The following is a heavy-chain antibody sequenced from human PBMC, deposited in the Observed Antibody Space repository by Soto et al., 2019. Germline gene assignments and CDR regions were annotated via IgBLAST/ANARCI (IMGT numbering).Heavy chain of an antibody. J-gene: IGHJ5*02. Sequence: SETLSLTCAVSSPSISGSNWGSWVRQPPGKGLEWMGEIYHSGSTNYNPCLKSRVTISVDKSKNQFSLKLSSVTAADTAVYYCARRKESYDRSGGINWFDPWGQGTLVTVSS. CDR3: ARRKESYDRSGGINWFDP. CDR2: IYHSGST. CDR1: SPSISGSNW. V-gene: IGHV4-4*02. D-gene: IGHD3-22*01.